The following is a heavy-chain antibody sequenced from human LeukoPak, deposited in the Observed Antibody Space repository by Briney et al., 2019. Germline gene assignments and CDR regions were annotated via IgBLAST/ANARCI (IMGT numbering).Heavy chain of an antibody. CDR2: ISAYNGNT. CDR1: GYTFTSYG. V-gene: IGHV1-18*01. D-gene: IGHD5-12*01. CDR3: ARGGYSGSDYGVIVY. Sequence: ASVKVSCKASGYTFTSYGISWVRQAPGQGLEWMGWISAYNGNTNYAQKLQGRVTMTTDTSTSTAYMELRSLRSDDTAVYYCARGGYSGSDYGVIVYWGQGTLVTVSS. J-gene: IGHJ4*02.